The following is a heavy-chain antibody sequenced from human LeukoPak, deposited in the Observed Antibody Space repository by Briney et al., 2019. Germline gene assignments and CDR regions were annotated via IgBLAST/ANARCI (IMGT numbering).Heavy chain of an antibody. D-gene: IGHD5-18*01. Sequence: SETLSLTCTVSGGSISSYYWSWIRLPPGKGLEWIGYIYYTGATYYNPSLKSRVIISLDTSKNQFSLKLSSVTAADAAVYYCARAGYSYGTGYYFDYWGQGALVTVSS. CDR3: ARAGYSYGTGYYFDY. J-gene: IGHJ4*02. CDR1: GGSISSYY. CDR2: IYYTGAT. V-gene: IGHV4-59*01.